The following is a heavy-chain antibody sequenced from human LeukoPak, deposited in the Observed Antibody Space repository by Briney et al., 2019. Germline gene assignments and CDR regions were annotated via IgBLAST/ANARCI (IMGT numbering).Heavy chain of an antibody. V-gene: IGHV3-21*01. CDR2: ISSSSSYI. CDR3: ARDFGSLEDYFDY. Sequence: GGSLRLSCAASGFTFSSYSMNWVRQAPGKGLEWVSSISSSSSYIYYADSVKGRFTISRDNAKNSLYLQMKSLRVDDTAVYYCARDFGSLEDYFDYWGQGTLVTVSS. CDR1: GFTFSSYS. D-gene: IGHD3-10*01. J-gene: IGHJ4*02.